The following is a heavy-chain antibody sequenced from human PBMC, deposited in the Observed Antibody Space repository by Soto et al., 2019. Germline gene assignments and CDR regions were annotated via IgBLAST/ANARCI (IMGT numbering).Heavy chain of an antibody. D-gene: IGHD6-19*01. Sequence: GSLRLSCAASGFTFSSYAMSWVRQAPGKGREWFSAISGSGGSTYYADSVKGRFTISRDNSKNTLYLQMNSLRAEDTAVYYCAKDSYSSGWYIRDYYYGMDVWGQGTTVTVSS. CDR3: AKDSYSSGWYIRDYYYGMDV. CDR2: ISGSGGST. J-gene: IGHJ6*02. CDR1: GFTFSSYA. V-gene: IGHV3-23*01.